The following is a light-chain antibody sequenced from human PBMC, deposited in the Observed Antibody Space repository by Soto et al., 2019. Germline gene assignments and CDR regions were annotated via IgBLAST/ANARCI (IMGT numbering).Light chain of an antibody. Sequence: IVLTQSPGTLSLSRGERTTLSCRASQSVSSSYLAWYQQKPGQAPRFFIYGASSRATDIPDRVSGSGSGTEFTLTISRLQPEDFEIYYCQHYGNSLWTFGQGTKVDIK. CDR2: GAS. CDR3: QHYGNSLWT. V-gene: IGKV3-20*01. J-gene: IGKJ1*01. CDR1: QSVSSSY.